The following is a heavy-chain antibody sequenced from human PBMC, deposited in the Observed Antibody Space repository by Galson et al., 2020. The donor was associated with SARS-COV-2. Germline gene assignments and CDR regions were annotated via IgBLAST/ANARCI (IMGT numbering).Heavy chain of an antibody. CDR2: IYYSGST. J-gene: IGHJ3*02. D-gene: IGHD3-16*01. CDR1: GGSISSSSYY. CDR3: ARLGVLSMYAFDI. Sequence: SETLSLTCTVSGGSISSSSYYWGWIRQPPGKGLEWIGSIYYSGSTYYNPSLKSRVTISVDTSKNQFSLKLSTVTAADTAVYYCARLGVLSMYAFDIWGQGTLVIVSS. V-gene: IGHV4-39*01.